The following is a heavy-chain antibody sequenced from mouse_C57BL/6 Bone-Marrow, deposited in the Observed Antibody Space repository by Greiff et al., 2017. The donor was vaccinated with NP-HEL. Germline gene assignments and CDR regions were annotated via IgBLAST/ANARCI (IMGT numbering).Heavy chain of an antibody. CDR1: GFTFSDYY. CDR3: AREDYYGSSYAAWFAY. Sequence: EVNLVESEGGLVQPGSSMKLSCTASGFTFSDYYMAWVRQVPEKGLEWVANINYDGSSTYYLDSLKSRFIISRDNAKNILYLQMSSLKSEDTATYYCAREDYYGSSYAAWFAYWGQGTLVTVSA. CDR2: INYDGSST. J-gene: IGHJ3*01. D-gene: IGHD1-1*01. V-gene: IGHV5-16*01.